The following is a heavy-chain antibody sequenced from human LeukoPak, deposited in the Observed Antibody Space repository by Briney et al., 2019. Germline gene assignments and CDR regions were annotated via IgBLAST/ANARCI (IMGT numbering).Heavy chain of an antibody. CDR2: IYSGGST. CDR1: GFTVSSNY. Sequence: GGSLRLSCAASGFTVSSNYMSWVRQAPGKGLEWVSVIYSGGSTYYADSVKGRFTISRDNSKNTLYLQMNSLRAEDTAVYYCARDGMSGSYLGFDYWGQGTLVTVSS. J-gene: IGHJ4*02. D-gene: IGHD1-26*01. V-gene: IGHV3-66*01. CDR3: ARDGMSGSYLGFDY.